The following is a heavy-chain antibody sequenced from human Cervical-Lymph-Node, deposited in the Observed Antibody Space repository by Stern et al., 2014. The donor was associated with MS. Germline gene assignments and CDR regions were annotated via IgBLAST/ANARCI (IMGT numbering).Heavy chain of an antibody. CDR2: IYPYDSDT. V-gene: IGHV5-51*01. J-gene: IGHJ4*02. CDR1: GYSFTIYY. Sequence: QLVQSGAEVKKPGESLKISCKLSGYSFTIYYIAWVRQMPGKGLEWMGFIYPYDSDTTSSPSVQGQVTISADKSITTAYLQWSSLRASDTAMYYCARHVQGFDYWGQGTLVTVSS. CDR3: ARHVQGFDY.